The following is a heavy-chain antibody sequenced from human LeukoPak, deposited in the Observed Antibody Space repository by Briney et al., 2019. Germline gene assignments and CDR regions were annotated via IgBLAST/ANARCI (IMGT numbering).Heavy chain of an antibody. V-gene: IGHV3-48*04. D-gene: IGHD1-26*01. J-gene: IGHJ4*02. Sequence: GGSLRLSCAASGFLFSRHSMNWVRQAPGKGREWISYINSTSTTKYYADSVKGRFPVSRGNAKNSLYLQMDSLSVEDTAVYFSVRGSGAPHYPDFWGQGTLVSVSS. CDR2: INSTSTTK. CDR1: GFLFSRHS. CDR3: VRGSGAPHYPDF.